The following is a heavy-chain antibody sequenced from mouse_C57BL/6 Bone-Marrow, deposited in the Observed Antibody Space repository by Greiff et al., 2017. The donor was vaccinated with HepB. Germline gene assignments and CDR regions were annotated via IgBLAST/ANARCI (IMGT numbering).Heavy chain of an antibody. J-gene: IGHJ1*03. V-gene: IGHV1-54*01. CDR2: INPGSGGT. CDR3: ARRGGYYGSCWYFDV. Sequence: QVQLQQSGAELVRPGTSVKVSCKASGYAFTNYLIEWVKQRPGQGLEWIGVINPGSGGTNYNEKFKGKATLTADKYSSTAYMQLSSLTSEDSAVYFCARRGGYYGSCWYFDVWGTGTTVTVSS. CDR1: GYAFTNYL. D-gene: IGHD1-1*01.